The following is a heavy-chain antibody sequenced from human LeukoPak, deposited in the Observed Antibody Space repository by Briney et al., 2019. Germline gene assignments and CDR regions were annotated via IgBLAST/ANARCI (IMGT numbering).Heavy chain of an antibody. V-gene: IGHV3-11*06. CDR2: ISSSSSYT. CDR1: GFTFSDYY. CDR3: ARIGGRGYFDL. Sequence: PGGSLRLSCAASGFTFSDYYMSWIRQAPGKGLEWVSYISSSSSYTNYADSVKGRFTISRDNAKNSLYLQMNGLRAEDTAVYYCARIGGRGYFDLWGRGTLVTVSS. J-gene: IGHJ2*01. D-gene: IGHD4-23*01.